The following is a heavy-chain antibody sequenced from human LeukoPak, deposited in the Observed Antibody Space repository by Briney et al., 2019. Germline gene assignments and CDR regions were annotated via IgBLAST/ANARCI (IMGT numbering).Heavy chain of an antibody. CDR2: INHSGST. CDR3: ARGLVDPPNWFDP. V-gene: IGHV4-34*01. D-gene: IGHD1-26*01. J-gene: IGHJ5*02. Sequence: SETLSLTCAVYGGSFSGYYWSWIRQPPGKGLEWIGEINHSGSTNYNPSLKSRVTISVDTSKNQFSLKLSSVTAADTAVYYCARGLVDPPNWFDPWGQGTLVTVSS. CDR1: GGSFSGYY.